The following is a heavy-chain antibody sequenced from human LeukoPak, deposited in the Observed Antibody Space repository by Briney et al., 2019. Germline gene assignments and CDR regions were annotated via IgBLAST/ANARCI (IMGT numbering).Heavy chain of an antibody. D-gene: IGHD3-22*01. CDR3: ARGSTARYYYDRSGYYRGAFDY. V-gene: IGHV1-18*01. CDR1: GYTFTSYA. Sequence: ASVKVSCKASGYTFTSYAMNWVRQAPRHGLEWMGWISGYNGNTNYAQKLQGRVTMTTDTSTSTAYMELRSLRSDDTAVYYCARGSTARYYYDRSGYYRGAFDYWGQGTLVAVSS. CDR2: ISGYNGNT. J-gene: IGHJ4*02.